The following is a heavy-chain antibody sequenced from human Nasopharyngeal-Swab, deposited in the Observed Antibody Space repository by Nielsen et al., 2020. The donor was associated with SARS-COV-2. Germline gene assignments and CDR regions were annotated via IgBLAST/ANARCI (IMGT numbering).Heavy chain of an antibody. CDR2: ISYDGSNK. CDR1: GFTFSSYA. Sequence: GESLKISCAASGFTFSSYAMHWVRQAPGKGLEWVAVISYDGSNKYYADSVKGQFTISRDNSKNTLYLQMNSLRAEDTAVYYCARDLTGTGYYGMDVWGQGTTVTVSS. D-gene: IGHD1-7*01. J-gene: IGHJ6*02. V-gene: IGHV3-30-3*01. CDR3: ARDLTGTGYYGMDV.